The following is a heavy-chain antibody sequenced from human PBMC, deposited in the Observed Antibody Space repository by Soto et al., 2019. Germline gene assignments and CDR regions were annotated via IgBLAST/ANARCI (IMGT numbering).Heavy chain of an antibody. J-gene: IGHJ4*02. V-gene: IGHV4-59*08. CDR1: GGSISSYY. CDR2: IYYSGST. D-gene: IGHD3-10*01. Sequence: SETLSLTCTVSGGSISSYYWSWIRQPPGKGLEWIGYIYYSGSTNYIPSLKSRVTISVDTSKNQFSLKLSSVTAADTAVYYCARTMVRGVITTTHFDYWGQGTLVTVSS. CDR3: ARTMVRGVITTTHFDY.